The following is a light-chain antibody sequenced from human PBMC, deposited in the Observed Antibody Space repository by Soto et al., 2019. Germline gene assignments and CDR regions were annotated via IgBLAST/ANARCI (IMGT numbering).Light chain of an antibody. CDR3: QQYGRSPTWT. CDR2: GAS. J-gene: IGKJ1*01. Sequence: IVLTQSPATLSLSPGERATLSCRASQNLISDYLAWYQQKPGQPPRLLIYGASRRATGIPDRFSGSGSGTDFALSISSLESEDSAVYYCQQYGRSPTWTFGQGTKVDIK. CDR1: QNLISDY. V-gene: IGKV3-20*01.